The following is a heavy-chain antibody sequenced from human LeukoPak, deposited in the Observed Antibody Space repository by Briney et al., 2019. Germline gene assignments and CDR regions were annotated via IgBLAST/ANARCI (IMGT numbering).Heavy chain of an antibody. Sequence: PSETLSLTCSVSGGSISSQYWSWVRQPPGKGLEWIGYIYYSGNANYNPSPKSRVTISVDTSKNQFSLKMTSVTAADTAVYYCARLYGSGSDFDFWGQGTMVTVPS. V-gene: IGHV4-59*08. CDR1: GGSISSQY. CDR2: IYYSGNA. CDR3: ARLYGSGSDFDF. D-gene: IGHD3-10*01. J-gene: IGHJ3*01.